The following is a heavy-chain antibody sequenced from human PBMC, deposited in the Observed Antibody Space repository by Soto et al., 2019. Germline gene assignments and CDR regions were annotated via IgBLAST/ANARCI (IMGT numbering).Heavy chain of an antibody. CDR3: ARGLPNGDY. CDR2: INPNGGST. Sequence: QVQLVQSGAEVKKPGASVKISCKASGYTFTSNYIHWVQQAPGQGLEWMGIINPNGGSTNYAQNFQGRVTVTRDTSTSAVYMELSSLRSDDTAMYYCARGLPNGDYWGQGTLVTVSS. D-gene: IGHD2-8*01. J-gene: IGHJ4*02. CDR1: GYTFTSNY. V-gene: IGHV1-46*03.